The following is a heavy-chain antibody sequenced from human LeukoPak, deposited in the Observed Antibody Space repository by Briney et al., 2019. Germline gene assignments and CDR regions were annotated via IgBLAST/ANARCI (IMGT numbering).Heavy chain of an antibody. Sequence: GASVKVSCKASGGTFSSYAISWVRQAPGQGLEWMGRIIPILGIANYAQKFQGRVTITADKSTSTAYMELSSLRSEDTAVYYCARDSYDYVWGSYRYTYFDYWGQGTLVTVSS. CDR3: ARDSYDYVWGSYRYTYFDY. CDR1: GGTFSSYA. D-gene: IGHD3-16*02. J-gene: IGHJ4*02. CDR2: IIPILGIA. V-gene: IGHV1-69*04.